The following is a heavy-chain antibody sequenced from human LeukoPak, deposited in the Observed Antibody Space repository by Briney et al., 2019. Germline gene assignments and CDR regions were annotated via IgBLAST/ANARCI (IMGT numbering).Heavy chain of an antibody. CDR2: IYTSGST. J-gene: IGHJ4*02. Sequence: SETLSLTCTVSVGSISSYYWSWIRQPAGKGLEWIGRIYTSGSTNYNPSLKSRVNMSVDTYNNQFSMKLSSVTAADTAVYYCARTPRRAYCSGGSCCGKFDYWGQGTLVTVPS. CDR3: ARTPRRAYCSGGSCCGKFDY. V-gene: IGHV4-4*07. CDR1: VGSISSYY. D-gene: IGHD2-15*01.